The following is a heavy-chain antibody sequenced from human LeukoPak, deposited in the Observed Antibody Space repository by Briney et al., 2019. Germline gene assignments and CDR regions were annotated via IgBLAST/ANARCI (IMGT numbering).Heavy chain of an antibody. CDR1: GGSISSYY. CDR3: ARDRGWEVFDY. D-gene: IGHD6-19*01. CDR2: IYYSGTT. Sequence: SETLSLTCTVSGGSISSYYWSWIRQPPGKGLEWIGNIYYSGTTNYNPSLKTRVTISRDTAMNQFSLKLSSVTAADTAVYYCARDRGWEVFDYWGQGILVTVSS. V-gene: IGHV4-59*01. J-gene: IGHJ4*02.